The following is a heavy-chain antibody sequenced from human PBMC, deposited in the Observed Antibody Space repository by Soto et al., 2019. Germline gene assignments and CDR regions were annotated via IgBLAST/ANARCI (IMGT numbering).Heavy chain of an antibody. CDR3: ASRHIDNRDREHAFDF. V-gene: IGHV4-39*01. J-gene: IGHJ3*01. CDR1: GGPVSSGSYF. CDR2: IYYNGDT. D-gene: IGHD2-21*01. Sequence: QLQLQESGPGLVKPAETLSLKCAVSGGPVSSGSYFWGWIRQPPGKGPEWIGNIYYNGDTYYSPSLKSRVTMSVETTQTQFPLRLTSVIAADTAVYYCASRHIDNRDREHAFDFWGQGTLVTVSS.